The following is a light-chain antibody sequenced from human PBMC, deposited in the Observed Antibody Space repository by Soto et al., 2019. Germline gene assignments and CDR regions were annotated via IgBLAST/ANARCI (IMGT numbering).Light chain of an antibody. J-gene: IGKJ1*01. CDR1: QSISDS. Sequence: DIQMTQSPSTLSASVGDRVTITCRARQSISDSLAWYQQKPGKAPKLLIYEASNLKSGVPSRFSGSGSGTEYTLTISSLQPDEFASYYCQQYNGYWTFGQGTKVEIK. CDR2: EAS. V-gene: IGKV1-5*03. CDR3: QQYNGYWT.